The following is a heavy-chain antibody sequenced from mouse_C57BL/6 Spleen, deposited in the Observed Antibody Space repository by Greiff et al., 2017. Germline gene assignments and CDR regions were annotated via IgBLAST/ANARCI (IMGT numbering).Heavy chain of an antibody. V-gene: IGHV1-75*01. CDR3: ARQLRLRGDYYAMDD. Sequence: QVQLKESGPELVKPGASVKISCKASGYTFTDYYINWVKQRPGQGLEWIGWIFPGSGSTYYNEKFKGKATLTVDKSSSTAYMLLSSLTSEDAAVFFCARQLRLRGDYYAMDDWGQGTSVTVSS. CDR2: IFPGSGST. J-gene: IGHJ4*01. CDR1: GYTFTDYY. D-gene: IGHD3-2*02.